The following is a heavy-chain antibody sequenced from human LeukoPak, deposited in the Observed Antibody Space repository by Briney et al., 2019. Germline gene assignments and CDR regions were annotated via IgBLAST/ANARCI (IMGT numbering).Heavy chain of an antibody. D-gene: IGHD3-22*01. V-gene: IGHV4-39*01. CDR3: ARQGAYYYDSSGYIDY. Sequence: PSETLSLTCTVSGGSISGSSYYWGWIRQPPGKGREWIGSIYYSGSTYYNPSLKSRVTISVDTSKNQFSLKLSSVTAADTAVYYCARQGAYYYDSSGYIDYWGQGTLVTVSS. CDR2: IYYSGST. J-gene: IGHJ4*02. CDR1: GGSISGSSYY.